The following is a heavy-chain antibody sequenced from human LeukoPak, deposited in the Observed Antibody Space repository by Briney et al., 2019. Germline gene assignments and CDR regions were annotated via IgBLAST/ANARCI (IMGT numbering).Heavy chain of an antibody. J-gene: IGHJ4*02. D-gene: IGHD3-10*01. Sequence: ASVKVSCKASGYTFTGYYIHWVRQAPGQGLEWMGWIYPYSGDTNYAQNFQGRVTMTRDTSISTAYMELSSLKSDDTAVYYCARGYYGSGQGYWDQGTLVTVSS. V-gene: IGHV1-2*02. CDR2: IYPYSGDT. CDR3: ARGYYGSGQGY. CDR1: GYTFTGYY.